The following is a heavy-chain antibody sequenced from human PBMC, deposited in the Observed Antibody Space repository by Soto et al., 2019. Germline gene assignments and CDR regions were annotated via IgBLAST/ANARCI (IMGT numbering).Heavy chain of an antibody. J-gene: IGHJ6*02. V-gene: IGHV1-69*12. D-gene: IGHD3-22*01. Sequence: QVQLVQSGAEVKKPGSSVKVSCKASGGSLSNYGISWVRQAPGQGLEWVGAIIPVFGTPNYAQKFQDRVTITADESTTTVSMELRSLTSEATAVYYCARGDATKIVVTTYYGMDVWGQGTTVTVSS. CDR3: ARGDATKIVVTTYYGMDV. CDR2: IIPVFGTP. CDR1: GGSLSNYG.